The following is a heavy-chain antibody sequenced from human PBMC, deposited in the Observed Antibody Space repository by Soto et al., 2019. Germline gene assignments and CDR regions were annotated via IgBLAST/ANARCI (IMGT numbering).Heavy chain of an antibody. CDR3: ARLDYGDSAFDS. V-gene: IGHV4-31*03. CDR2: ISYTGST. D-gene: IGHD4-17*01. Sequence: QVQLQESGPGLVQPSETLSLTSSVSGGSINSASYHWSWLRQHPGKGLEFIGYISYTGSTYYNPSLETRLTISVDTSKNHVSLRLNAVTAADTAVYYCARLDYGDSAFDSWGRGILVTVSS. CDR1: GGSINSASYH. J-gene: IGHJ4*02.